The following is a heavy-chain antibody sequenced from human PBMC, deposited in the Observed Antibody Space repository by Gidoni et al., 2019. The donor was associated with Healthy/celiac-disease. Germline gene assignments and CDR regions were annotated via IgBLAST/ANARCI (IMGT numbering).Heavy chain of an antibody. CDR2: TYYRSKWYN. J-gene: IGHJ3*02. Sequence: QVQLQQSGPGLVKPSQTLSLTCAISGDSVSSNSAAWNWIRQSPSRGLEWLGRTYYRSKWYNDYAVSVKSRITINPDTSKNQFSLQLNSVTPEDTAVYYCARDKSLGYYDSSGYYSTSARAFDIWGQGTMVTVSS. CDR1: GDSVSSNSAA. CDR3: ARDKSLGYYDSSGYYSTSARAFDI. D-gene: IGHD3-22*01. V-gene: IGHV6-1*01.